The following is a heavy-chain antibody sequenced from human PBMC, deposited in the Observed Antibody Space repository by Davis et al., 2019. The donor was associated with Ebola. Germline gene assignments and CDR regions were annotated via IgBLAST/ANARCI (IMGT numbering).Heavy chain of an antibody. D-gene: IGHD3-22*01. J-gene: IGHJ6*02. CDR2: INPNSGGT. Sequence: ASVKVSCKASGYTFTGYYMHWVRQAPGQGLEWMGWINPNSGGTNYAQKFQGRVTMTRDTSISTAYMELSRLRSEDTAVYYCARDPKMAHMYYYDSSGYPHYGMDVWGQGTTVTVSS. V-gene: IGHV1-2*02. CDR3: ARDPKMAHMYYYDSSGYPHYGMDV. CDR1: GYTFTGYY.